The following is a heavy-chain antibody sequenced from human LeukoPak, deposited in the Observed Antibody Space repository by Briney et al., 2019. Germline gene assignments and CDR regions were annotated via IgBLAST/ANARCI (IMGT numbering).Heavy chain of an antibody. CDR2: IYYTGST. Sequence: PSQTLSLTCTVSGASFSSGGYYWGWLRPHPAQGLEWSVYIYYTGSTYYNPSLKSRDTMSVDTSNNQFSLTLSYVTTADTGVYYCANHCSGGTCYRYYFDHWGQGTLVTVSA. CDR3: ANHCSGGTCYRYYFDH. D-gene: IGHD2-15*01. V-gene: IGHV4-31*03. J-gene: IGHJ4*02. CDR1: GASFSSGGYY.